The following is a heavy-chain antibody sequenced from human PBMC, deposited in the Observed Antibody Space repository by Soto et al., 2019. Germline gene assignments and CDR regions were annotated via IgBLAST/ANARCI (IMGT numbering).Heavy chain of an antibody. CDR3: APLSVSLSGPYGIHV. J-gene: IGHJ6*02. D-gene: IGHD2-15*01. Sequence: SETLSLTCSVSGYSVSSSDYYWAWIRQPPGKGLEWIGSMLYSGLTYYNPSLKSRVTLSVDTCNDQFSVRLNSVTASDTAVYYCAPLSVSLSGPYGIHVWGQGTTVTVSS. V-gene: IGHV4-39*01. CDR2: MLYSGLT. CDR1: GYSVSSSDYY.